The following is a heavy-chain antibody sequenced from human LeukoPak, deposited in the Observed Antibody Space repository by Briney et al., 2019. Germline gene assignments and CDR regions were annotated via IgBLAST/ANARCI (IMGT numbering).Heavy chain of an antibody. J-gene: IGHJ3*02. CDR1: GFTFSSYV. Sequence: GRSLRLSCAASGFTFSSYVMHWVRQAPGQGLEWMGWINPNSGGTNYAQKFQGRVTMTRDTSISTAYMELSRLRSDDTAVYYCARDHTSWSDAFDIWGQGTMVTVSS. V-gene: IGHV1-2*02. D-gene: IGHD2-8*01. CDR3: ARDHTSWSDAFDI. CDR2: INPNSGGT.